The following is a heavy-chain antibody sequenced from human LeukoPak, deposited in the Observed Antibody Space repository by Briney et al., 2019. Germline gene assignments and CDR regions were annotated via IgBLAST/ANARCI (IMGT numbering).Heavy chain of an antibody. CDR1: GGSISSYY. D-gene: IGHD2-15*01. CDR3: ARDLGCSGGSCYLGKYWFDP. CDR2: IYTSGST. V-gene: IGHV4-4*07. Sequence: SEPLSLPCTVSGGSISSYYWSWIRQPAGKGLEWIGRIYTSGSTNYNPSLKSRVTMSVDTSKNQFSLKLSSVTAADTAVYYCARDLGCSGGSCYLGKYWFDPWAREPWSPSPQ. J-gene: IGHJ5*02.